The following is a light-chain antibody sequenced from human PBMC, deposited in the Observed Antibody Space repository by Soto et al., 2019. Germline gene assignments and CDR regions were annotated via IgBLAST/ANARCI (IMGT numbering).Light chain of an antibody. CDR2: KAS. Sequence: DIKMTQSPSTLCASVGERVNVTGRASQSVSSWLAWFQQKPGNAPKLLIYKASSLQSGFSSRFSGGGSGTEFTLTISSLQPDDFATYYRQQYKSYWTGGPGTKVDIK. CDR3: QQYKSYWT. CDR1: QSVSSW. J-gene: IGKJ1*01. V-gene: IGKV1-5*03.